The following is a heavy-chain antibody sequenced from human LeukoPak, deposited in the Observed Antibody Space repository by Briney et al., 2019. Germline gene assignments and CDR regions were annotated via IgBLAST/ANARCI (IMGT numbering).Heavy chain of an antibody. CDR3: ARDTPAGAVAFNY. D-gene: IGHD6-19*01. Sequence: SVKVSCKASGGTFSSYAISWVRQAPGQGLEWMGRIIPIFGTANYAQKFQGRVTITTDESTSTAYMELSSLRSEDTAVYYCARDTPAGAVAFNYWGQGTLVTVSS. V-gene: IGHV1-69*05. J-gene: IGHJ4*02. CDR2: IIPIFGTA. CDR1: GGTFSSYA.